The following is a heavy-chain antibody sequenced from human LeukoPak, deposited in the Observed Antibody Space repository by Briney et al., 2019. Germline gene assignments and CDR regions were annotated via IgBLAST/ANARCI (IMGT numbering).Heavy chain of an antibody. CDR1: GFTFSSYW. D-gene: IGHD6-19*01. V-gene: IGHV3-7*01. CDR3: ARVALTRSSGLTYYFDY. J-gene: IGHJ4*02. Sequence: GGSLRLSCAASGFTFSSYWMSWVRQAPGKGLEWVANIKQDGSEKYYVDSVKGRFTISRDNAKNSLYLQMNSLRAEGTAVYYCARVALTRSSGLTYYFDYWGQGTLVTVSS. CDR2: IKQDGSEK.